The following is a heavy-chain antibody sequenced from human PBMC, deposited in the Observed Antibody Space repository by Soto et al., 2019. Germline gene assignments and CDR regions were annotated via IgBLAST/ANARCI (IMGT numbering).Heavy chain of an antibody. J-gene: IGHJ4*02. CDR2: IIPILGIA. V-gene: IGHV1-69*02. D-gene: IGHD6-19*01. Sequence: SVKVSCKASGGTFSSYTISWVRQAPGQGLEWMGRIIPILGIANYAQKFQGRVTITADKSTSTAYMELSSLRSEDTAVYYCAKVLAGSGSGWYYWGQGTLVTVSS. CDR1: GGTFSSYT. CDR3: AKVLAGSGSGWYY.